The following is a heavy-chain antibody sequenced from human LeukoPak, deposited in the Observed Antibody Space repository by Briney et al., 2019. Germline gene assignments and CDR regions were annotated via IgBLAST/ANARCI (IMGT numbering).Heavy chain of an antibody. CDR3: TTKREVRGVISYYYYYMDV. Sequence: GGSLRLSCAASGFTFSNAWMSWVRQAPGKGLEWVGRIKSKTDGGTTDYAAPVKGRFTISRDDSKNTLYLQMNSLKTEDTAVYYCTTKREVRGVISYYYYYMDVWGKGTTVTISS. V-gene: IGHV3-15*01. D-gene: IGHD3-10*01. J-gene: IGHJ6*03. CDR1: GFTFSNAW. CDR2: IKSKTDGGTT.